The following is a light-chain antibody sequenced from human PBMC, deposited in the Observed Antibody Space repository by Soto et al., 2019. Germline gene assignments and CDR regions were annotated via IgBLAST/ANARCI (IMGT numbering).Light chain of an antibody. J-gene: IGLJ1*01. CDR1: DIGIYNL. Sequence: QSAVHQPASVSGSPGQSVTISWSGSDIGIYNLVSWYQHLPRRAPRLLIFEVTMRPSGISDRFSGTKSASTASLTSPGLHAEDEGDYYCSSYAGSRTYVFGSGTKDPVL. CDR2: EVT. CDR3: SSYAGSRTYV. V-gene: IGLV2-23*02.